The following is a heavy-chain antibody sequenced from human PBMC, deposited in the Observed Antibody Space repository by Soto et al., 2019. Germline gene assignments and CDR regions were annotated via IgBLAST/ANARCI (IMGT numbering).Heavy chain of an antibody. Sequence: GGSLRLSCAASGFTFSSYSMNWVRQAPGKGLEWVSSISSSSSYIYYADSVKGRCTISRDNAKNSLYLQMNSLRAEDTAVYYCASGGNIVVVPAAIPFDYWGQGTLVTVSS. CDR1: GFTFSSYS. CDR2: ISSSSSYI. J-gene: IGHJ4*02. V-gene: IGHV3-21*01. CDR3: ASGGNIVVVPAAIPFDY. D-gene: IGHD2-2*01.